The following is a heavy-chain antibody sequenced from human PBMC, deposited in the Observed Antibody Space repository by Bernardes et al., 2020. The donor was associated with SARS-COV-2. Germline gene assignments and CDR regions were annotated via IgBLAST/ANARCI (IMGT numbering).Heavy chain of an antibody. Sequence: GGSLRVSCAASGFTFSNYAMSWVRQAPGKGLEWVSAITGNGGRTYHADSVKGRFTISRDNSKNTLYLQMNSLTSEDTAVYYCARAGGGAASIDVWGQGTLVTVSA. CDR1: GFTFSNYA. V-gene: IGHV3-23*01. D-gene: IGHD2-2*01. CDR2: ITGNGGRT. J-gene: IGHJ3*01. CDR3: ARAGGGAASIDV.